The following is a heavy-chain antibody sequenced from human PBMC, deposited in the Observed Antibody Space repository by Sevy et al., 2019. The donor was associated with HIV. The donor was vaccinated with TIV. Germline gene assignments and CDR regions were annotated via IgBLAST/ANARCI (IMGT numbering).Heavy chain of an antibody. CDR2: ISGRSSYI. Sequence: GGSLRLSCAASGFTFSDYYMNWVRQAPGKGLEWVSSISGRSSYIHYADSVRGRFTISRDNAKNSVYLQMNSLRADDTAVYFCARDGGCRSTSCVLYFDSWGQGALVTVSS. V-gene: IGHV3-21*01. J-gene: IGHJ4*02. D-gene: IGHD2-2*01. CDR3: ARDGGCRSTSCVLYFDS. CDR1: GFTFSDYY.